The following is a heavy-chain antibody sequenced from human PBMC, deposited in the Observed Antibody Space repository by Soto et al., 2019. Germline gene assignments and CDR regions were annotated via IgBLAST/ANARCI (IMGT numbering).Heavy chain of an antibody. CDR2: ISYDGSYK. J-gene: IGHJ6*02. D-gene: IGHD3-3*01. V-gene: IGHV3-30-3*01. CDR3: ARDGITAFVMIPPWDVAV. Sequence: QVQLVESGGGVVQWGGSVRLSCTASGFTFNSHTMHWVRQAPGEGLEWVAVISYDGSYKFYADSVKGRFTISRGNSKSTLYLKMNSLTDAATSIYYCARDGITAFVMIPPWDVAVWGQGTTFPVSS. CDR1: GFTFNSHT.